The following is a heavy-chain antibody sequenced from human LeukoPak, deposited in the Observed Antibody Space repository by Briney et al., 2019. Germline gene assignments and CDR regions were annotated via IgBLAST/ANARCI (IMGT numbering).Heavy chain of an antibody. CDR3: VRGTGY. Sequence: HPGGSLRLSCSVSGFTFCTYVMHWVRQAPGKGLEYVSAISSNGDNTYYADSVKGRFTISRDNSKNTLYLQMSSLRADDTAVYYCVRGTGYWGQGTLVTVSS. CDR2: ISSNGDNT. CDR1: GFTFCTYV. V-gene: IGHV3-64D*06. J-gene: IGHJ4*02.